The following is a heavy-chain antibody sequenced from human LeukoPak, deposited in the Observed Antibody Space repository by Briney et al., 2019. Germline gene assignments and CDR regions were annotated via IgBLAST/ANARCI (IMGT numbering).Heavy chain of an antibody. CDR2: IYYSGST. D-gene: IGHD1-26*01. CDR3: ARHVVGYSVGAGSFDY. CDR1: GGSISSYY. V-gene: IGHV4-59*08. J-gene: IGHJ4*02. Sequence: SETLSLTCTVSGGSISSYYWSWLRQPPGEGLEWIGYIYYSGSTNYNPSLKSRVTISVDTSKNQFSLKLSSVTAADTAVYYCARHVVGYSVGAGSFDYWGQGTLVTVSS.